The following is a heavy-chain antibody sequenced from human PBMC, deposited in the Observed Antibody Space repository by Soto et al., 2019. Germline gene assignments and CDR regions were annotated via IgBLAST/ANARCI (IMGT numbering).Heavy chain of an antibody. CDR3: AKAHPVRGATRPRFDY. V-gene: IGHV3-30*18. J-gene: IGHJ4*02. Sequence: QVQLVESGGGVVQPGRSLRLSCAASGFTFSSYGMHWVRQAPGKGLEWVAVISYDGSNKYYADSVKGRFTISRDNSKNTLYLQMNSLRAEDTAVYYCAKAHPVRGATRPRFDYWGQGTLVTVSS. D-gene: IGHD3-10*01. CDR2: ISYDGSNK. CDR1: GFTFSSYG.